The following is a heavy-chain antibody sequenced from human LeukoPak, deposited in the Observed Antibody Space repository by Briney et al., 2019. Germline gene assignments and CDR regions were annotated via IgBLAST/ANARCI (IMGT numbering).Heavy chain of an antibody. CDR3: VRNWDY. Sequence: KPSETLSLTCSVSGDFITNRYWSWVRQSAGKGLEWTGRISTRGNTNYNPSLKSRVTMSVDTSNKHFSLKLTSVTAADTAVYYCVRNWDYWGQGTLVTVSS. J-gene: IGHJ4*02. D-gene: IGHD1-1*01. V-gene: IGHV4-4*07. CDR2: ISTRGNT. CDR1: GDFITNRY.